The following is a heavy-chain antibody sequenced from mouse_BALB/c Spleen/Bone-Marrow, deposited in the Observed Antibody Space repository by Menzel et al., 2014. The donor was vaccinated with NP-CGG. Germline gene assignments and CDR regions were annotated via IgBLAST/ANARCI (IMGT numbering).Heavy chain of an antibody. CDR2: INPDSSTI. CDR1: GFDFRRYW. D-gene: IGHD1-1*01. V-gene: IGHV4-1*02. J-gene: IGHJ1*01. CDR3: ARLNYYGNLFV. Sequence: EVMLVESGGALVQPGGSLKLSCAASGFDFRRYWMSWVRQAPGKGLEWIGEINPDSSTINYTPSLKDKFIISRDNAKNTLYLQMTKVRSEDTALYYCARLNYYGNLFVWGAGTTVTVSS.